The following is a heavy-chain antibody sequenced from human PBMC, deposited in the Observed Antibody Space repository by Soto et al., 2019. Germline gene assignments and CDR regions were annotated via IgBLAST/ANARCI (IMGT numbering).Heavy chain of an antibody. V-gene: IGHV4-34*01. CDR1: GGSFSGYY. CDR3: AHGYCSGGSCYSSN. Sequence: SETLSLTCAVYGGSFSGYYWGGIRQPPGKGLEWIGSIYYSGSTYYNPSLKSRVTISVDTSKNQFSLKLSSVTAADTAVYYCAHGYCSGGSCYSSNWGQGTLVTVSS. D-gene: IGHD2-15*01. J-gene: IGHJ4*02. CDR2: IYYSGST.